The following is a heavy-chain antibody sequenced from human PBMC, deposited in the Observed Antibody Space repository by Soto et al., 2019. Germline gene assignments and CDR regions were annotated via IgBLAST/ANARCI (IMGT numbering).Heavy chain of an antibody. CDR2: ISYDGSNK. D-gene: IGHD5-12*01. CDR1: GFTFSSYG. J-gene: IGHJ6*02. CDR3: AKDLSPIVATTNYYYYGMDV. Sequence: QVQLVESGGGVVQPGRSLRLSCAASGFTFSSYGMHWVRQAPGKGLEWVAVISYDGSNKYYADSVKGRFTISRDNSKNTLYLQMNSLRAEDTAVYYCAKDLSPIVATTNYYYYGMDVWGQGTTVTVSS. V-gene: IGHV3-30*18.